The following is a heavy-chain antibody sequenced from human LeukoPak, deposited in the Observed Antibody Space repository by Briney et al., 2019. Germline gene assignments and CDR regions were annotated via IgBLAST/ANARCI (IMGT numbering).Heavy chain of an antibody. J-gene: IGHJ4*02. CDR1: GFTFDDYA. D-gene: IGHD3-22*01. V-gene: IGHV3-9*01. CDR2: ISWNSGSI. CDR3: AKGFDYYDSSGQSTDFDY. Sequence: GGSLRLSCAASGFTFDDYAMHWVRQAPGKGVEGVSGISWNSGSIGYADSVKGRFTISRDNAKNSLYLQMNSLRAEDTALYYCAKGFDYYDSSGQSTDFDYWGQGTLVTVSS.